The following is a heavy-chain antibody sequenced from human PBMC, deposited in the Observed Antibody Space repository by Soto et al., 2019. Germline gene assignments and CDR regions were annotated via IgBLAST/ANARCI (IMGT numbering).Heavy chain of an antibody. D-gene: IGHD2-15*01. CDR1: GGSFSGYY. J-gene: IGHJ4*02. V-gene: IGHV4-34*01. Sequence: SETLSLTCAVYGGSFSGYYWSWIRQPPGKGLEWIGEINHSGSTNYNPSLKSRVTISVDTSKNQFSLKLSSVTAADTAVYYCARDVFRSAASRLFDYWGQGTLVTVSS. CDR3: ARDVFRSAASRLFDY. CDR2: INHSGST.